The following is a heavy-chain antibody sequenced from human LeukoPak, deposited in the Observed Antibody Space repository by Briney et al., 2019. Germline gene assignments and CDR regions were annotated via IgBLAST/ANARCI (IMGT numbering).Heavy chain of an antibody. J-gene: IGHJ5*02. D-gene: IGHD2-2*01. CDR2: ISAYNGNT. CDR1: GYTFTSYG. V-gene: IGHV1-18*01. Sequence: GASVKVSCKASGYTFTSYGISWVRQALGQGLEWMGWISAYNGNTNYAQKLQGRVTMSTDTSTSTAYMELRSLRSDDTAVYYCARDGCSSTSCYVQNWFDPWGQGTLVTVSS. CDR3: ARDGCSSTSCYVQNWFDP.